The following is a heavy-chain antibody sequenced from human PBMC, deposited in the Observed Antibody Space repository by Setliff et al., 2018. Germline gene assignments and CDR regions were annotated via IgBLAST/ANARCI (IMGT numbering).Heavy chain of an antibody. V-gene: IGHV4-59*11. CDR2: IHFSGTT. CDR3: ARENGYCSGGACYFMFDY. Sequence: SETLSLTCTVSDGSSSSHYWSWFRQPPGKGLEWIGYIHFSGTTNYNPSLKSRVTLSLDTSKNQFSLELSSVTAADTAMYYCARENGYCSGGACYFMFDYWGQGTLVTVSS. J-gene: IGHJ4*02. CDR1: DGSSSSHY. D-gene: IGHD2-15*01.